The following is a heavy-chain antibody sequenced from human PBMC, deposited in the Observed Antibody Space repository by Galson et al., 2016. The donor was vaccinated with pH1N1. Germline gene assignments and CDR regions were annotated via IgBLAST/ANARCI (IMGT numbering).Heavy chain of an antibody. Sequence: LSLTCAVSRDSVSSYSYWSWVRQPPGKGLEWIGEVSHSGTTKYNPPLKSRVTIAVDESNNQLSLKLSSVTAADTAVYYCAKHGGFALQHWGQGTLVTVSS. CDR1: RDSVSSYSY. CDR2: VSHSGTT. CDR3: AKHGGFALQH. D-gene: IGHD3-16*01. J-gene: IGHJ1*01. V-gene: IGHV4-4*02.